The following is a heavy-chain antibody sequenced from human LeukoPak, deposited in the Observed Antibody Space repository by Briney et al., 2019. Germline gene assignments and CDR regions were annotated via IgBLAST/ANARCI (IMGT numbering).Heavy chain of an antibody. J-gene: IGHJ4*02. D-gene: IGHD3-16*02. CDR1: GFTFSSYA. CDR3: AKDPCHGSYRYDFSCRYFDY. Sequence: GGSLRLSCAASGFTFSSYAMSWVRQAPGKGLEWVSAISGSGGSTYYADSVKGRFTISRDNSKNTRYLQMNSLRAEDTAVYYCAKDPCHGSYRYDFSCRYFDYWGQGTLVTVSS. V-gene: IGHV3-23*01. CDR2: ISGSGGST.